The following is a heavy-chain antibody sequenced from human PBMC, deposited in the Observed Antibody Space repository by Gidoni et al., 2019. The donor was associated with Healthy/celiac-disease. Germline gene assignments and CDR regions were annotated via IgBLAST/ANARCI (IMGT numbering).Heavy chain of an antibody. D-gene: IGHD2-8*02. CDR3: AGDLAVYAI. CDR2: ISGSGGST. V-gene: IGHV3-23*01. J-gene: IGHJ4*02. CDR1: GFTFSSYD. Sequence: EMQLFESGGGLVQPGGSLQLPSAASGFTFSSYDMSWVRQAPGKGLEWVSAISGSGGSTYYADSVKGRFTISRDNSKNTLYLPMNSLRAEDTAVYYCAGDLAVYAIWGQGTLVTVSS.